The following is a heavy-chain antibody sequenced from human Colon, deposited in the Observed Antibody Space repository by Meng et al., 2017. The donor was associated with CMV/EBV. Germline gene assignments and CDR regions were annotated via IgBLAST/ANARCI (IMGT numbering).Heavy chain of an antibody. CDR1: GSTSGDYY. J-gene: IGHJ6*02. V-gene: IGHV3-11*04. CDR3: ARDRWCTRTKCDKFGDCGMDV. Sequence: GGCRRPSCLRAGSTSGDYYMSWVRQAPGEGLGWISYISSLASTTHHADSVKGRFTISRDNAKNSLFLEMTSLRAEDTAVYYCARDRWCTRTKCDKFGDCGMDVWGQGTTVTVSS. CDR2: ISSLASTT. D-gene: IGHD2-8*01.